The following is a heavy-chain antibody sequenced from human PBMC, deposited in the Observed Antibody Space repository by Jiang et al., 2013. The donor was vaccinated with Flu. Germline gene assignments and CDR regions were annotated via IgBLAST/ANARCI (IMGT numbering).Heavy chain of an antibody. D-gene: IGHD2-2*01. V-gene: IGHV4-59*08. CDR3: ARQGTPASSFDH. CDR2: IYYSGST. CDR1: GGSLSSYY. Sequence: PGLVKPSETLSLTCTVSGGSLSSYYWSWIRQPPGKGLEWIGYIYYSGSTKYNPSLKSRVTISVDTSKNQVSLKLSSVTAADTAVYYCARQGTPASSFDHWGQGTVVTVSS. J-gene: IGHJ4*02.